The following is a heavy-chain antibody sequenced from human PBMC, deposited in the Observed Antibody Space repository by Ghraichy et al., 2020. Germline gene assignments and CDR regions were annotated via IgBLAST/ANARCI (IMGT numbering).Heavy chain of an antibody. V-gene: IGHV3-30*18. D-gene: IGHD2-21*01. J-gene: IGHJ4*02. CDR3: AKDVNSALSA. CDR2: ISYDGGNK. Sequence: LSLTCAASGFIFSSYGMHWVRQAPGKGLEWVALISYDGGNKYYADSVKGRFTISRDNSKNTLYLQMNSLRAEDTAVYYCAKDVNSALSAWGQGTLVTVSS. CDR1: GFIFSSYG.